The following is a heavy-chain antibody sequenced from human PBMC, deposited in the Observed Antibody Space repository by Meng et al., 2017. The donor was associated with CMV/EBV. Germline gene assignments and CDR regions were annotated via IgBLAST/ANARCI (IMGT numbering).Heavy chain of an antibody. D-gene: IGHD2-2*01. CDR1: TNCW. J-gene: IGHJ4*02. CDR2: SDPSDYCT. Sequence: TNCWVSGVSEVRGKGLEWRGGSDPSDYCTNYSTSFQGHVTVSADKSISTAYLQWSSLRASDTAMYYCARRRVVQAAGLVGYFDYWGQGTLVTVSS. V-gene: IGHV5-10-1*01. CDR3: ARRRVVQAAGLVGYFDY.